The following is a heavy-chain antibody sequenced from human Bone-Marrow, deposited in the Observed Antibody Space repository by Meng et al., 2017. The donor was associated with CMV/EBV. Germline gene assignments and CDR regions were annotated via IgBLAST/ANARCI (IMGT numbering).Heavy chain of an antibody. V-gene: IGHV3-11*01. CDR2: ISSTGSNI. CDR3: ARFRAGVDYGELDAFDI. CDR1: GFMFSDYY. D-gene: IGHD4-17*01. J-gene: IGHJ3*02. Sequence: GESLKISCAASGFMFSDYYMTWIRQAPGKGLECVSYISSTGSNIYYADSVRGRFTISSDNAKNSLFLQMNSLRAEDTAVYYCARFRAGVDYGELDAFDIWGQGTMVTVSS.